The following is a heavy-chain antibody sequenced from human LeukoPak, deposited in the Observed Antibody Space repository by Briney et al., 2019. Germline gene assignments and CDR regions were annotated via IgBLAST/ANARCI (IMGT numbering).Heavy chain of an antibody. D-gene: IGHD3-16*01. CDR3: ARIRRPLRGYFDH. Sequence: KPSEALSLTCTVSGYPISSGYYWGWIRQPPGKGLEWIGEINQIGNTNYIPSLKSRLTISIDTSNNQFSLNLTSVTAADTGVYYCARIRRPLRGYFDHWGQGTLVT. J-gene: IGHJ4*02. CDR1: GYPISSGYY. CDR2: INQIGNT. V-gene: IGHV4-38-2*02.